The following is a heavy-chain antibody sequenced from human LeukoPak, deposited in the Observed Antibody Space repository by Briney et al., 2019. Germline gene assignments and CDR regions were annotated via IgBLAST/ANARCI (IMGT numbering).Heavy chain of an antibody. V-gene: IGHV1-2*02. CDR1: GYTFTGYY. D-gene: IGHD1-26*01. Sequence: GASVKVSCKASGYTFTGYYMHWVRQAPGHGLEWMGWINPNSGGTNYAQKFQGRVTMTRDTSISTAYMELSRLRSDDTAVYYCARGGGSGSSNWFDPWGQGTLVTVSS. CDR2: INPNSGGT. CDR3: ARGGGSGSSNWFDP. J-gene: IGHJ5*02.